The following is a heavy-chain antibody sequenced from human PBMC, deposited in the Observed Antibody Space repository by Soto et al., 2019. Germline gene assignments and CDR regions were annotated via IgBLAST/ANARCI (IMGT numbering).Heavy chain of an antibody. Sequence: SETLSLTCAVYGGSFSGYYWSWIRQPPGKGLEWIGEINHSGSTNYNPSLKSRVTISVDTSKNQFSLKLSSVTAADTAVYYCARDEGVANIVATDDFDYWGQGTLVTVSS. D-gene: IGHD5-12*01. CDR2: INHSGST. CDR3: ARDEGVANIVATDDFDY. CDR1: GGSFSGYY. V-gene: IGHV4-34*01. J-gene: IGHJ4*02.